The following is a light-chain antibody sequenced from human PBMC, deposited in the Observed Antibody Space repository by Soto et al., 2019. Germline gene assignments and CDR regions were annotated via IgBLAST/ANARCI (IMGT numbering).Light chain of an antibody. V-gene: IGKV1-5*01. Sequence: DIQVTHSASTLSASLGDGVTITSRASQSISNRLAWYQQRPGKAPKYLIYDASTLDSGAPSRFSGSGSGTEFTLTISGLQPDDFATYYCQQYNSYSVTFGQGTKVDIK. J-gene: IGKJ1*01. CDR3: QQYNSYSVT. CDR2: DAS. CDR1: QSISNR.